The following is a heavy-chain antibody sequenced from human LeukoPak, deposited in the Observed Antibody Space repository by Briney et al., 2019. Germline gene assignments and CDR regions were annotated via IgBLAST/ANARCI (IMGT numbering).Heavy chain of an antibody. CDR3: AREAQPDDSSGYYYIDY. V-gene: IGHV1-69*06. CDR2: IIPIFGTA. J-gene: IGHJ4*02. D-gene: IGHD3-22*01. CDR1: GYTFTNYD. Sequence: GASVKVSCKASGYTFTNYDINWVRQAPGQGLEWMGGIIPIFGTANYAQKFQGRGTITADKSTSTAYMELSSLRSEGTAVYYCAREAQPDDSSGYYYIDYRGQGTLVTISS.